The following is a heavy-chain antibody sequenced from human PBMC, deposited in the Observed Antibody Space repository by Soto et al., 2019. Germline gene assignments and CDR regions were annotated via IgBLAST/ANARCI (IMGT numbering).Heavy chain of an antibody. J-gene: IGHJ4*02. Sequence: SQTLSLTCAISGDSVSSNTAAWNWIRSSPSRGLEWLGRTYYRSNWRHDYAVSVKSRITVNPDTTKNHFSLQLNSVTPDDTAVYYCARGVAGSGFDLWGQGTLVTVSS. CDR1: GDSVSSNTAA. CDR2: TYYRSNWRH. CDR3: ARGVAGSGFDL. D-gene: IGHD6-19*01. V-gene: IGHV6-1*01.